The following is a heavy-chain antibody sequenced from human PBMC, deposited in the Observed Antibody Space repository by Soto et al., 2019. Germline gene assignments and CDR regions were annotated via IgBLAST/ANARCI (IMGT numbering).Heavy chain of an antibody. Sequence: QVVLQESGPGLVKPSQTLSLTCTVSGASISSGGFFWGWIRQVPGKGPEWIGHTYYNVRTYYNPSLESRLTMSLDPSKNRFSLELRSVTAADTAVYNCARGLLLPKPPFDFWGQGALVTVSS. CDR2: TYYNVRT. V-gene: IGHV4-31*03. CDR1: GASISSGGFF. J-gene: IGHJ4*02. CDR3: ARGLLLPKPPFDF. D-gene: IGHD1-26*01.